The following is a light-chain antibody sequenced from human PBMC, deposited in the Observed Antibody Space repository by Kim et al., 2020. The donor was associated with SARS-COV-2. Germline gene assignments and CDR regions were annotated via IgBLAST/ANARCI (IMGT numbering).Light chain of an antibody. Sequence: DIQMTQSPSSLSASVGDRVTIACQASQDISNYLAWYQQKPGKAPRLLIYDASELETGVPSRFSGIGSGTHFTFTITSLQPEDIATYYCQQNDNLPLTFGPGTKVDIK. CDR3: QQNDNLPLT. CDR1: QDISNY. J-gene: IGKJ3*01. V-gene: IGKV1-33*01. CDR2: DAS.